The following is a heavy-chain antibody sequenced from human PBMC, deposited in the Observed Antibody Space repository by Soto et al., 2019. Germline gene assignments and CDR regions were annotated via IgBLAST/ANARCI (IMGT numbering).Heavy chain of an antibody. Sequence: SETLSLTCTVSGGSISSGGYYWSWIRQHPGKGLEWIGYIYYSGSTYYNPSLKSRVTISVDTSKNQFSLKLSSVTAADTAVYYCARGYCTNGVCPNWSDPWGQGTQVTVSS. CDR2: IYYSGST. CDR1: GGSISSGGYY. V-gene: IGHV4-31*03. J-gene: IGHJ5*02. CDR3: ARGYCTNGVCPNWSDP. D-gene: IGHD2-8*01.